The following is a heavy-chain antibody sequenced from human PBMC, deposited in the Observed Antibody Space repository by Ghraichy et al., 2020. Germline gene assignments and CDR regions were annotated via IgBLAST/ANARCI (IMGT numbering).Heavy chain of an antibody. J-gene: IGHJ6*04. CDR2: ISSGGITI. Sequence: GGSLRLSCAASGISFNPYEMNWVRRPPGKGLEWVSTISSGGITIYYRDSVKGRFTIYRDHTKNSLSLQMNSLSAEDTVVYFCAGASFCDVLTGQVGYYGMDVWGKGTTVTVSS. D-gene: IGHD3-9*01. CDR3: AGASFCDVLTGQVGYYGMDV. V-gene: IGHV3-48*03. CDR1: GISFNPYE.